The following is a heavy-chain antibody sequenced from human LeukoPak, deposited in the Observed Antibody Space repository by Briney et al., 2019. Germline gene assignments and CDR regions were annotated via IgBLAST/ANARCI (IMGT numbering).Heavy chain of an antibody. Sequence: PSETLPLTCAVYGGSFSGYYWSWIRQPPGKGLEWIGEINHSGSTNYNPSLKSRVTISVDTSKNQFSLKLSSVTAADTAVYYCARGGIVVVPAGFDYWGQGTLVTVSS. CDR2: INHSGST. CDR3: ARGGIVVVPAGFDY. V-gene: IGHV4-34*01. J-gene: IGHJ4*02. D-gene: IGHD2-2*01. CDR1: GGSFSGYY.